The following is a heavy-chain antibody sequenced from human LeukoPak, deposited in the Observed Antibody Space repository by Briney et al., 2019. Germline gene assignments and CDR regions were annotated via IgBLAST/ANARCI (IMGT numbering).Heavy chain of an antibody. D-gene: IGHD3-3*01. CDR3: ARVTRITIFGVVPGGRYFDL. CDR2: INHSGST. Sequence: PSETLSLTCAVYGGSFSGHYWSWIRQPPGKGLEWIGEINHSGSTNYNPSLKSRVTISVDTSKNQFSLKLSSVTAADTAVYYCARVTRITIFGVVPGGRYFDLWGRGTLVTVSS. V-gene: IGHV4-34*01. J-gene: IGHJ2*01. CDR1: GGSFSGHY.